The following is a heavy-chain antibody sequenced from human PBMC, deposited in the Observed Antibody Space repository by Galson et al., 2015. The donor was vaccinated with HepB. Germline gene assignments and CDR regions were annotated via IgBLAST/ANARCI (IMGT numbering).Heavy chain of an antibody. CDR1: GYTFTSYY. V-gene: IGHV1-46*01. D-gene: IGHD6-19*01. Sequence: SVKVSCKASGYTFTSYYMHWVRQAPGQGLEWMGIINPSGGSTSYAQKFQGRVTMTRDTSTSTVYMELSSLRSEDTAVYYRARGQSSGWPHGDFDLWGRGTLVTVSS. CDR2: INPSGGST. CDR3: ARGQSSGWPHGDFDL. J-gene: IGHJ2*01.